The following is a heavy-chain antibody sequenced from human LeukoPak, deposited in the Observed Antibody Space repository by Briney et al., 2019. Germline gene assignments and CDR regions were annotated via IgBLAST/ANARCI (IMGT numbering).Heavy chain of an antibody. V-gene: IGHV4-34*01. J-gene: IGHJ4*02. CDR3: ARGDGGGYGGNFDY. CDR1: GGFLCGYH. CDR2: INHSGST. Sequence: SDTLSLTCAVYGGFLCGYHWSWTRQPPGKGREWIGEINHSGSTNYNPSLKSRVTISVDTSKNQFSLKLSSVTAADTAVYYCARGDGGGYGGNFDYWGQGTLVTVSS. D-gene: IGHD4-23*01.